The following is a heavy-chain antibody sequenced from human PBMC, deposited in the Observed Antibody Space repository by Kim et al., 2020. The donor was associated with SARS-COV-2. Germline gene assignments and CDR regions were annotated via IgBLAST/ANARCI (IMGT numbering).Heavy chain of an antibody. CDR1: GGSVSSSGYY. CDR2: IYFSGTT. J-gene: IGHJ4*02. D-gene: IGHD3-22*01. Sequence: SETLSLTCTVSGGSVSSSGYYWTWIRQAPGKGLEWIGSIYFSGTTNYNPSLKSRVTISVDTSKNQFSLKLSSVTAADTAVYYCARDKYXYDSDGYYAYYFXXWGQGTLVTVSS. CDR3: ARDKYXYDSDGYYAYYFXX. V-gene: IGHV4-61*08.